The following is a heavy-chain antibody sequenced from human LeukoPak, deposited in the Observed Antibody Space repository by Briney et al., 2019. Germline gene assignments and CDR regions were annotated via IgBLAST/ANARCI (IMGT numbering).Heavy chain of an antibody. D-gene: IGHD2-21*02. CDR3: TTVGACGGDCYWD. V-gene: IGHV1-18*01. J-gene: IGHJ4*02. CDR2: IGAYNDNT. CDR1: GYTFSDFG. Sequence: GASVKVSCKASGYTFSDFGITWVRQAPGQGVEWMGWIGAYNDNTNYPQKFQGRVTITADESTSTAYMELSSLRSEDTAVYYCTTVGACGGDCYWDWGQGTLVTVSS.